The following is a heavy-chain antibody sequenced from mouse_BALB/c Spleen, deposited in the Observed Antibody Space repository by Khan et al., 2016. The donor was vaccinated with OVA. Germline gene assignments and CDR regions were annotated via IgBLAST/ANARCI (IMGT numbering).Heavy chain of an antibody. J-gene: IGHJ2*01. D-gene: IGHD1-1*01. CDR3: ATSYYYGYYFDY. CDR2: ISGDSSTI. Sequence: EVELVESGGGLVQPGGSRKLSCAVSGFTFSSYGMHWVRQAPEKGLEWVAYISGDSSTIYYTDTVKGRFTISRDNPKNTLSLQMTSLMSEDTAMYYCATSYYYGYYFDYWGPGTTLTVSS. CDR1: GFTFSSYG. V-gene: IGHV5-17*02.